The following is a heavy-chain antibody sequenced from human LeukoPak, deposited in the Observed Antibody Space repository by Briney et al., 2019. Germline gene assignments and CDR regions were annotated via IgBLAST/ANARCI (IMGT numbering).Heavy chain of an antibody. D-gene: IGHD1-26*01. J-gene: IGHJ3*02. CDR3: AKGGELRDAFDI. V-gene: IGHV1-69*13. CDR1: GGTFSSYA. Sequence: SVKVSCKASGGTFSSYAVSWVRQAPGQGLEWMGGIIPIFGTANYAQKFQGRVTITADESTSTAYMELSSLRSEDTAVYYCAKGGELRDAFDIWGQGTMVTVSS. CDR2: IIPIFGTA.